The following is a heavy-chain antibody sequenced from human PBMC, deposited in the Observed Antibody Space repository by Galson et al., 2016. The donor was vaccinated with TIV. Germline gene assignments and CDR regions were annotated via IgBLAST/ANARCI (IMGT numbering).Heavy chain of an antibody. J-gene: IGHJ4*02. D-gene: IGHD2-21*01. CDR3: ARLGCGADRYSGVGK. Sequence: QSGAEVKKSGESLKISCKTSGNTFINSWIAWVRQMPGKGLECMGVIYFDDSETIYSSSFEGHVTISVDKSINTAYLHWNRLKASDSAMYYCARLGCGADRYSGVGKWGRGTLVTVSS. V-gene: IGHV5-51*01. CDR2: IYFDDSET. CDR1: GNTFINSW.